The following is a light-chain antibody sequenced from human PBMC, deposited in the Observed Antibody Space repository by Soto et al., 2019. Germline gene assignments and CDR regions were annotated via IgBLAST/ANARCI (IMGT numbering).Light chain of an antibody. V-gene: IGLV2-8*01. J-gene: IGLJ1*01. CDR3: QVWDSSSDHYV. CDR1: SSDVGGYNY. CDR2: EVN. Sequence: QSVLTQPPSASGSPGQSVAISCTGTSSDVGGYNYVSWYQQHPGKAPKLMIYEVNKRPSGVPDRFSGSNSGNTATLTISRVEAGDEADYYCQVWDSSSDHYVFGTGTKLTVL.